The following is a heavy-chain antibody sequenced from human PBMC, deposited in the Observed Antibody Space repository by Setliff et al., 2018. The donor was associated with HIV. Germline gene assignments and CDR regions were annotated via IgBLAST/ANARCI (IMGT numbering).Heavy chain of an antibody. CDR1: AGSIRSSTYY. V-gene: IGHV4-39*01. D-gene: IGHD6-19*01. CDR3: IIAYSSGWLAPMGFDS. Sequence: SCTVSAGSIRSSTYYWAWIRQPPGKGLEWIGTIYYSGSTYYNPSLKRRATISVDTSKNQFSLKLSSVTAADTAVYYCIIAYSSGWLAPMGFDSWGQGTLVTSPQ. CDR2: IYYSGST. J-gene: IGHJ4*02.